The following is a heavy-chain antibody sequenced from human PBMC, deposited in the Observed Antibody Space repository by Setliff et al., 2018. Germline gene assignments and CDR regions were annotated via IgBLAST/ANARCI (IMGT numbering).Heavy chain of an antibody. CDR3: ARQVGPADRADYFQH. V-gene: IGHV4-39*01. CDR1: GGAIGNNIYY. Sequence: SETLSLTCTVSGGAIGNNIYYWGWIRRPPGKGLEWIGSIYFSGSTYYNPSLKSRVSMSVDSSKNQFSLNLNSVTAADTGVYYCARQVGPADRADYFQHWGQGTLVTVSS. CDR2: IYFSGST. J-gene: IGHJ1*01.